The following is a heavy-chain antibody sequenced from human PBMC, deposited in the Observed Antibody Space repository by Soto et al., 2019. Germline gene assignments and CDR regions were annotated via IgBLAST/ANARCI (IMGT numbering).Heavy chain of an antibody. CDR3: ADLFLGYCVTNNCPPDY. D-gene: IGHD1-1*01. CDR1: GGSFNTYA. J-gene: IGHJ4*02. V-gene: IGHV1-69*13. Sequence: ASVKVSCKASGGSFNTYAISWVRQAPGLGLEWMGGIIPVFGRVTYAQKFQGRVTITADDSTSTAYMELSRLRSDDTAIYYCADLFLGYCVTNNCPPDYWGQGTLVTSPQ. CDR2: IIPVFGRV.